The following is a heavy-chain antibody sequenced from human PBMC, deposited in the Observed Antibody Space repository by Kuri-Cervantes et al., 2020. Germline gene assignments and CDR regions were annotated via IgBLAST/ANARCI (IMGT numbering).Heavy chain of an antibody. CDR3: ARPLYSSSWYDDYYYGMDV. V-gene: IGHV1-18*01. J-gene: IGHJ6*02. D-gene: IGHD6-13*01. CDR2: ISAYNGNT. Sequence: ASVKVSCKASGYTFTSYGTSWVRQAPGQGLEWMGWISAYNGNTNYAQKLQGRVTMTTDTSTSTAYMELRSLRSDDTAVYYCARPLYSSSWYDDYYYGMDVWGQGTTVTVSS. CDR1: GYTFTSYG.